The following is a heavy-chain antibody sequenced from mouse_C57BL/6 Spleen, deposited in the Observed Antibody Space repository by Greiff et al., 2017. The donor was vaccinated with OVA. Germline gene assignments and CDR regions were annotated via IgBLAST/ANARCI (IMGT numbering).Heavy chain of an antibody. D-gene: IGHD1-1*01. CDR2: ISNGGGST. CDR3: ATHGKEAPTVPHWYFDV. V-gene: IGHV5-12*01. Sequence: EVKLMESGGGLVQPGGSLKLSCAASGFTFSDYYMYWVRQTPEKRLEWVAYISNGGGSTYYPDTVKGRFTISRDNAKNTLYLQMSRLKSEDTAMYYCATHGKEAPTVPHWYFDVRGTGTTVTVSS. J-gene: IGHJ1*03. CDR1: GFTFSDYY.